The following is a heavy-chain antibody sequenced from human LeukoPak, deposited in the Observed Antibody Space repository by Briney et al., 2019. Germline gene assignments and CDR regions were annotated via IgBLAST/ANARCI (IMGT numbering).Heavy chain of an antibody. J-gene: IGHJ6*03. D-gene: IGHD5-24*01. V-gene: IGHV1-69*13. CDR3: ARGRAANRDGYYYYMDV. CDR2: IIPIFGTA. Sequence: SVKVSCKASGYTFTSYAISWVRQAPGQGLEWMGGIIPIFGTANYAQKFQGRVTITADESTSTAYMELSSLRSEDTAVYYCARGRAANRDGYYYYMDVWGKGTTVTISS. CDR1: GYTFTSYA.